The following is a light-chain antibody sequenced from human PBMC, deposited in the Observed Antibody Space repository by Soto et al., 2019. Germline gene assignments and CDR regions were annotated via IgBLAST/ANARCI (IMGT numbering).Light chain of an antibody. CDR1: QSVSSNY. V-gene: IGKV3-20*01. J-gene: IGKJ2*01. CDR2: GAS. Sequence: EIVLTQSPSTLSLSPRERATLSCRASQSVSSNYLAWYQQKPGQAPRLLIYGASSRATGIPDRFSGSGSGTDFTLTISRLEPEDFAVYYCQQYVSSPYTFGQGTKLEIK. CDR3: QQYVSSPYT.